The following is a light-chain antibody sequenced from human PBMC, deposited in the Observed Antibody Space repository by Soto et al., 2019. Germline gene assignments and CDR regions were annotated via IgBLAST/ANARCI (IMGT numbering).Light chain of an antibody. CDR1: QSVRSW. J-gene: IGKJ4*01. CDR3: QKYDNYPLT. CDR2: DAS. V-gene: IGKV1-5*01. Sequence: DIQMTPSPATLSASVVYRFTITCRASQSVRSWLAWYQQKPGTAPKLLIFDASRLESGVPSRFSGSASGTEFTLTISSLQPDDFATYYCQKYDNYPLTCGGGNTGDIK.